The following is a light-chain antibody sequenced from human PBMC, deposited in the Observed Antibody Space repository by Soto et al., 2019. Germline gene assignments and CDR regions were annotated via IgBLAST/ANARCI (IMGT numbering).Light chain of an antibody. CDR3: QQFSSYPLT. Sequence: EIVVKLSPATLSLSPKERATLSCRASQTVRNNYLAWYQQKPGQAPRLLIYDASSRATGIPDRFSGGGSGTDFTLTISRLEPEDFAVYYCQQFSSYPLTFGGGTKV. CDR1: QTVRNNY. J-gene: IGKJ4*01. V-gene: IGKV3-20*01. CDR2: DAS.